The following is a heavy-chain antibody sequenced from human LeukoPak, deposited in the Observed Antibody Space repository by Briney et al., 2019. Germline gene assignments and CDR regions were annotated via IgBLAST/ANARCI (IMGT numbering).Heavy chain of an antibody. Sequence: GRSLRPSCAASGFAFSSYSMNWGCQAPRKGLEWVSSISSSSSYIYYADSVKGRFTISRDNAKNSLYLQMNSLRAEDTAVYYCARDRIAAAGTPDYWGQGTLVTVSS. CDR3: ARDRIAAAGTPDY. CDR1: GFAFSSYS. V-gene: IGHV3-21*01. J-gene: IGHJ4*02. D-gene: IGHD6-13*01. CDR2: ISSSSSYI.